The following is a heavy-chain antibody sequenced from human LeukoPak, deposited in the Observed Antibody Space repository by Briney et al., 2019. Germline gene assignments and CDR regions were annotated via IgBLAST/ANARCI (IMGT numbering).Heavy chain of an antibody. V-gene: IGHV3-9*01. Sequence: PGGSLRLSCAASGFTFDDYAMHWVRQAPGKGLEWVSVINWNSGTIIYADSVRGRFTISRDNAKNSLYLQMNSLRAEDTALYYCAGSVGAPYYYYYMDVWGKGTTVTVSS. CDR2: INWNSGTI. J-gene: IGHJ6*03. D-gene: IGHD1-26*01. CDR3: AGSVGAPYYYYYMDV. CDR1: GFTFDDYA.